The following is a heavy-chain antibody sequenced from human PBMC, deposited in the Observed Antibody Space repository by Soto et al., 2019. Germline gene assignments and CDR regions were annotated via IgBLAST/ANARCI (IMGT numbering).Heavy chain of an antibody. CDR3: ARDVYSNYIEVSYYYYGMDV. D-gene: IGHD4-4*01. CDR1: GGTFSSYA. J-gene: IGHJ6*02. Sequence: QVQLVQSGAEVKKPGSSVKVSCKASGGTFSSYAISWVRQAPGQGLEWMGGIIPIFGTANYAQKFQGRVTITADESTSTAYMELSSLRSEDTAVYYCARDVYSNYIEVSYYYYGMDVWGQGTTVTVSS. V-gene: IGHV1-69*12. CDR2: IIPIFGTA.